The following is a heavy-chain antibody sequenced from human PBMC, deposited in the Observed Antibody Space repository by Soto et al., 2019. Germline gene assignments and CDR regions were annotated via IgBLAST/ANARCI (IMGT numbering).Heavy chain of an antibody. J-gene: IGHJ5*02. Sequence: GGSLRLSCAASGFTFSSYSMNWVRQAPGKGLEWVSYISSGSSTIYYADSVKGRFTISRDNAKNSLYLQMNSLRAEDTALFYCARGLGLYCGGDCPIWFDPWGQGTLVTVSS. V-gene: IGHV3-48*01. CDR3: ARGLGLYCGGDCPIWFDP. CDR1: GFTFSSYS. CDR2: ISSGSSTI. D-gene: IGHD2-21*02.